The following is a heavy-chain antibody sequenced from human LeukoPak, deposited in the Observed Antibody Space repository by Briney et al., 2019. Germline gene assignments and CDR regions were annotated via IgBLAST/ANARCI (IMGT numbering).Heavy chain of an antibody. CDR1: GGSISSGGYY. V-gene: IGHV4-31*03. CDR3: ARDLQGGYFDP. D-gene: IGHD5-18*01. Sequence: ASETLSLTCTVFGGSISSGGYYWSWIRQHPGKGLEWIGYIYYSGSTYYNPSLKSRVTISVDTSKNQFSLKQSSVTAADTAVYYCARDLQGGYFDPWGQGTLVTVSS. CDR2: IYYSGST. J-gene: IGHJ5*02.